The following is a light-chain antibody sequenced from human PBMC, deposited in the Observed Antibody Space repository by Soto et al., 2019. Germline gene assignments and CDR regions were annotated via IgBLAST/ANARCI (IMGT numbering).Light chain of an antibody. CDR1: SSDVGGYNY. Sequence: QSALTQPASVSGSPGQSITISCTGTSSDVGGYNYVSWYQQHPGKAPKLMIYDVSNRPSGVSNRVSGSKSGNTASLTISGLKAEDEADYYCSSYTSSSSYVFGTGTKVTVL. CDR2: DVS. J-gene: IGLJ1*01. CDR3: SSYTSSSSYV. V-gene: IGLV2-14*01.